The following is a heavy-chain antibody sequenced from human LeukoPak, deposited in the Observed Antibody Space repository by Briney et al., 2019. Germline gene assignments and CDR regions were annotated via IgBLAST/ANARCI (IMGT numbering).Heavy chain of an antibody. CDR3: AGGTGFIIKD. CDR1: GFTFSLYW. D-gene: IGHD3-9*01. Sequence: GGSLRLSCAASGFTFSLYWMNWVRRAPGKGLEWVANIKQDGSEKNYVDSVKGRFTISRDNAKNSLYLQMDNLRVEDTAMYYCAGGTGFIIKDWGQGTLVTVSS. CDR2: IKQDGSEK. V-gene: IGHV3-7*03. J-gene: IGHJ4*02.